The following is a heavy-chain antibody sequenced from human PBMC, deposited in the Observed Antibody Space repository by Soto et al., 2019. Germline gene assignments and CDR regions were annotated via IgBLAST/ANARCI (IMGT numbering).Heavy chain of an antibody. Sequence: SETLSLTCSVSGASINNYYWSWIRQPPGKGLEWIGYVYYTGSTSTKYNPSLQSRVAMSVDSSKNQFSLKLTSMTAADTAIHYCAKYRRTDAEGYRLDFWGPGTLVTVS. CDR2: VYYTGSTST. CDR1: GASINNYY. J-gene: IGHJ4*02. V-gene: IGHV4-59*01. CDR3: AKYRRTDAEGYRLDF. D-gene: IGHD5-12*01.